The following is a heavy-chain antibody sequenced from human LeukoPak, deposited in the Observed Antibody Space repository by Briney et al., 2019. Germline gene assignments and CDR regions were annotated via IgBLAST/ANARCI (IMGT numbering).Heavy chain of an antibody. D-gene: IGHD7-27*01. V-gene: IGHV4-59*01. CDR3: AGTGLFFDY. Sequence: SETLSLTCRVSGASISGYYWSWIRQPPGKGLEWIGHMYYSGGTTYNPSLKSRVSISLDTSKKHFSLKLSSVTAADAAVYYCAGTGLFFDYWSQGTLVTVSS. J-gene: IGHJ4*02. CDR2: MYYSGGT. CDR1: GASISGYY.